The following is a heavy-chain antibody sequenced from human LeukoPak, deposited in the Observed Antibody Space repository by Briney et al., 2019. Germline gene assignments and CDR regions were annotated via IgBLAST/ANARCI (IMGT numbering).Heavy chain of an antibody. J-gene: IGHJ5*02. CDR1: GGSISSSNW. CDR3: ARQRVAGMYNWFDP. CDR2: IYHNGST. D-gene: IGHD6-19*01. V-gene: IGHV4-4*02. Sequence: SETLSLTCAVSGGSISSSNWWSWVRQPPGKGLEWIGEIYHNGSTNYNPSLKSRVTISVDKSKNQFSLKLSSVTAADTAVYYCARQRVAGMYNWFDPWGQGTLVTVSS.